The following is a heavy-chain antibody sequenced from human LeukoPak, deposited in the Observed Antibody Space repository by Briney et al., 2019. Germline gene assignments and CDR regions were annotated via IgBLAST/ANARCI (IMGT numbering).Heavy chain of an antibody. J-gene: IGHJ3*02. V-gene: IGHV3-23*01. D-gene: IGHD6-13*01. CDR3: AKGMYSSTWNGNAFDI. CDR2: ISGSGGST. CDR1: GFTFSSYA. Sequence: PGGSLRLSCAASGFTFSSYAMSWVRQAPGKGLEWVSAISGSGGSTYYADSVKGRFTISRDNSKNTLYLQMNSLRAEDTAVYYCAKGMYSSTWNGNAFDIWGQGTMVTVSS.